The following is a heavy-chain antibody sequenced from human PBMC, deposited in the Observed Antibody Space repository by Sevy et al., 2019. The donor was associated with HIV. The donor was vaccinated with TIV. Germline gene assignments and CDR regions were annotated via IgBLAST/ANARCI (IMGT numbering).Heavy chain of an antibody. Sequence: GGSLRLSCAASGFTFSDYYMIWIRQAPGKGLEWVSYISSSGSAIYYADSVKGRLTVSRDNAENSLHLQMNSLRAEDXXXXXXXXXXXXSYAFDIWGQGTMVTVSS. V-gene: IGHV3-11*01. J-gene: IGHJ3*02. CDR3: XXXXXXSYAFDI. CDR1: GFTFSDYY. CDR2: ISSSGSAI.